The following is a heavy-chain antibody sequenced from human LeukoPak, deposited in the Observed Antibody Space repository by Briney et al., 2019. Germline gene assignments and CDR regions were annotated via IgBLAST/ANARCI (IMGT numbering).Heavy chain of an antibody. D-gene: IGHD1-26*01. Sequence: GESLKISCRGSEYSFINYWIGWVRQMPGKGLEWMAIIYPGDSDTRYDPSFKGQVTISADKSINTAYLQWSSLKASDTAMYYCARRGGGTQGDAFDIWGQGTMVTVSS. CDR1: EYSFINYW. V-gene: IGHV5-51*01. CDR3: ARRGGGTQGDAFDI. CDR2: IYPGDSDT. J-gene: IGHJ3*02.